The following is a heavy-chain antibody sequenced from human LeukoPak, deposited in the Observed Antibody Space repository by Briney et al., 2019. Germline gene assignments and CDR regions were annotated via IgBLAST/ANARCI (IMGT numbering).Heavy chain of an antibody. CDR2: IYYSGST. V-gene: IGHV4-39*01. CDR3: ARGNWNYGLQFVSTIDY. D-gene: IGHD1-7*01. J-gene: IGHJ4*02. Sequence: SETLSLTCTVSGGSISSSSYYWGWIRQPPGKGLEWIGSIYYSGSTYYNPSLKSRVTISVDTSKNQFSLKLSSVTPEDTAVYYCARGNWNYGLQFVSTIDYWGQGTLVTVSS. CDR1: GGSISSSSYY.